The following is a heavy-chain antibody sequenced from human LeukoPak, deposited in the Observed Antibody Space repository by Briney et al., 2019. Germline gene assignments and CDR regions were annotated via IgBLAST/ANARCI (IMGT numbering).Heavy chain of an antibody. CDR1: GGSISGTYY. Sequence: SETLSLTCTVSGGSISGTYYWSWIRQPPGKGLEWIGSIYYSGSTYYNPSLKSRVTISVDTSKNQFSLKLSSVTAADTAVYYCARLARDGYNPLYYFDYWGQGTLVTVSS. J-gene: IGHJ4*02. CDR2: IYYSGST. D-gene: IGHD5-12*01. CDR3: ARLARDGYNPLYYFDY. V-gene: IGHV4-39*01.